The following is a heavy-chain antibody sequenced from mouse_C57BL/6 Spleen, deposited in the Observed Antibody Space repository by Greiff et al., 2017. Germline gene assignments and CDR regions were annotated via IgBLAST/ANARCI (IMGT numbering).Heavy chain of an antibody. CDR3: ARVYYYGSSPLFDY. V-gene: IGHV1-64*01. J-gene: IGHJ2*01. Sequence: VQLQQPGAELVKPGASVKLSCKASGYTFTSYWMHWVKQRPGQGLEWIGMIHPNSGSTNYNEKFKSKATLTVDKSSSTAYMQLSSLTSEDSAVYYCARVYYYGSSPLFDYWGQGTTLTVSS. CDR2: IHPNSGST. CDR1: GYTFTSYW. D-gene: IGHD1-1*01.